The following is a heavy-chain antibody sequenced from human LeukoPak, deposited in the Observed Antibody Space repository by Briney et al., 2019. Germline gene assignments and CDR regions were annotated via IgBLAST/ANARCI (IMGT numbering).Heavy chain of an antibody. D-gene: IGHD1-26*01. CDR3: ARGSAYSGSYYYYYYMDV. CDR1: GYTFTGYY. V-gene: IGHV1-2*02. CDR2: INPNSGGT. J-gene: IGHJ6*03. Sequence: ASVKVSRKASGYTFTGYYMHWVRQAPGQGLEWTGWINPNSGGTNYAQKFQGRVTMTRDTSISTAYMELSRLRSDDTAVYYCARGSAYSGSYYYYYYMDVWGKGTTVTVSS.